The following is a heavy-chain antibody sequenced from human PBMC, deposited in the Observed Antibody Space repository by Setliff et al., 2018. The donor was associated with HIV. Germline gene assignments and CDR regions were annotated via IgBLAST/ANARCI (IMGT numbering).Heavy chain of an antibody. CDR2: IWNDGSNK. V-gene: IGHV3-33*08. J-gene: IGHJ6*02. D-gene: IGHD3-22*01. CDR3: ARSFPYYDESGGVYAMDV. Sequence: GGSLRLSCAASGFTFSDYYLTWIRQAPGKGLEWVAVIWNDGSNKYYAASVKGRFTISRDDAKNSLYLQMSSLRVEDTALYFCARSFPYYDESGGVYAMDVWGRGTTVTVS. CDR1: GFTFSDYY.